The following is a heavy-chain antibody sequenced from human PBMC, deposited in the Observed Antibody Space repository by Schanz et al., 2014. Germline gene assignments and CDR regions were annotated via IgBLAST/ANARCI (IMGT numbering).Heavy chain of an antibody. V-gene: IGHV3-7*01. CDR3: ARGVRIDY. J-gene: IGHJ4*02. Sequence: EVQLVESGGGLVKPGGSLRLSCAASGFIFSNSWMSWVRQAPGKGLEWVANIKQDGSEKYYVDSVKGRFTISRDNAKNSLYLQMNSLTAEDTAVYYCARGVRIDYWGQGTLVIVSS. D-gene: IGHD3-3*01. CDR1: GFIFSNSW. CDR2: IKQDGSEK.